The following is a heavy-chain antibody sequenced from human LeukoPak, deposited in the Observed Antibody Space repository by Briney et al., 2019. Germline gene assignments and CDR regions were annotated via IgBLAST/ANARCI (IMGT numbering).Heavy chain of an antibody. CDR3: ARVEMATIPGDY. Sequence: GGSLRLSCAASGFTFSSYSMNWVRQAPGKGLEWMGIIYPGDSDTRYSPSFQGQVTISADKSISIAYLQWSSLKASDTAMYYCARVEMATIPGDYWGQGTMVTVSS. V-gene: IGHV5-51*01. CDR1: GFTFSSYS. D-gene: IGHD5-24*01. CDR2: IYPGDSDT. J-gene: IGHJ3*01.